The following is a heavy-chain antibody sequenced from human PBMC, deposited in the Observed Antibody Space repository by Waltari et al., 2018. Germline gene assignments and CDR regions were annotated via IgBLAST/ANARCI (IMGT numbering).Heavy chain of an antibody. Sequence: QVQMVQSGAEVKKPVSSVKVSCKASGGTFSSYAISWVRQVPGQGLEWMGGIIPIFCTANYAQKFQGRVTITADKSTSTAYMELSSLRSEDTAVYYVASFYCSGGSCYSAADAFDIWGQGTMVTVSS. D-gene: IGHD2-15*01. CDR1: GGTFSSYA. J-gene: IGHJ3*02. CDR2: IIPIFCTA. V-gene: IGHV1-69*14. CDR3: ASFYCSGGSCYSAADAFDI.